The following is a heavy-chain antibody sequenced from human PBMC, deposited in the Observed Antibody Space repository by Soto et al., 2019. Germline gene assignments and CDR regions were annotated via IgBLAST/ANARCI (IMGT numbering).Heavy chain of an antibody. Sequence: QVQLQESGPGLVKPSETLSLTCTVSGGSISSYYWSWIRQPPGKGLEWIGYIYYSGSTNYNPSLTSRLTISVDTSKSQFSLMLSSVTAADTAVYYCARHVQWLVTFDYWGQGTLVTVSS. D-gene: IGHD6-19*01. V-gene: IGHV4-59*08. CDR3: ARHVQWLVTFDY. CDR2: IYYSGST. J-gene: IGHJ4*02. CDR1: GGSISSYY.